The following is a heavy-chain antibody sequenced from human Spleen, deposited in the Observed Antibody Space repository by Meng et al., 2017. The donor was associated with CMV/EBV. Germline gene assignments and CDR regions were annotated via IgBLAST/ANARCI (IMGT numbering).Heavy chain of an antibody. V-gene: IGHV1-2*02. J-gene: IGHJ4*02. D-gene: IGHD2-21*01. CDR2: INPNSGGT. CDR3: GRSRAYCGADCQPPDY. CDR1: GYTFSYYY. Sequence: ASVKVSCKASGYTFSYYYIHWVRQAPGQGLEWMGWINPNSGGTNYAQKFQGRVTMTRDTSMSTAYMELSSLRSDDTALYYCGRSRAYCGADCQPPDYWGQGTLVTVSS.